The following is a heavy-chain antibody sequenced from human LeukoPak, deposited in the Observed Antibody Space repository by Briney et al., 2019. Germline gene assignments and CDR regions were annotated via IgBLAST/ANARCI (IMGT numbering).Heavy chain of an antibody. CDR2: IYHSGST. CDR1: GYSISSGYY. D-gene: IGHD4-17*01. Sequence: PSETLSLTCTVSGYSISSGYYWGWIRQPPGKGPEWIGSIYHSGSTYYNPSLKSRVTISVDTSKNQFSLKLSSVTAADTAVYYCARVSYGDYERWFDPWGQGTLVTVSS. CDR3: ARVSYGDYERWFDP. J-gene: IGHJ5*02. V-gene: IGHV4-38-2*02.